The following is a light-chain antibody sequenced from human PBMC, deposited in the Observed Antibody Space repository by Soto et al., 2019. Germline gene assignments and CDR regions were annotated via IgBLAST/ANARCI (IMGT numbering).Light chain of an antibody. J-gene: IGKJ1*01. V-gene: IGKV1-5*03. CDR1: QTISSW. CDR2: KAS. Sequence: DIPMTQSPSTLSGSVGDRVTITCPASQTISSWLAWYQQKPGKAPKLLIYKASTLKSGVPSRFSGSGSGTEFTLTISSLQPDDFATYYCQHYNSYSEAFGQGTKVAI. CDR3: QHYNSYSEA.